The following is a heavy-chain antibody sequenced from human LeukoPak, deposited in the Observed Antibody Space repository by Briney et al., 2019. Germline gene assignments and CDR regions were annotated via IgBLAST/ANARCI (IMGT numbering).Heavy chain of an antibody. V-gene: IGHV3-30-3*01. Sequence: GGSLRLSCAASGFTFSSYSMRCVRQAPGKGLEWVAVISYDGSNKYYADSVKGRFTISRDNSKNTLYLQMNSLRAEDTAVYYCARGTLLQYKLLDLHFDYWGQGTLVTVSS. J-gene: IGHJ4*02. CDR2: ISYDGSNK. CDR1: GFTFSSYS. CDR3: ARGTLLQYKLLDLHFDY. D-gene: IGHD2-2*01.